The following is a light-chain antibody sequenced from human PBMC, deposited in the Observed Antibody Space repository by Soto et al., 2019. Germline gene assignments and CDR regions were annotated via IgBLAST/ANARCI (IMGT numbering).Light chain of an antibody. V-gene: IGKV1-5*03. CDR1: QSVQTW. J-gene: IGKJ1*01. CDR3: QQYNNWHPWT. Sequence: IQLTQSPSTLSASVGDRVTITCGASQSVQTWLAWFQQKPGKAPKLLIYKATTLETGVPSRFRGSGSETEFTLTISSLKSEDFAVYYCQQYNNWHPWTFGHGTKVDIK. CDR2: KAT.